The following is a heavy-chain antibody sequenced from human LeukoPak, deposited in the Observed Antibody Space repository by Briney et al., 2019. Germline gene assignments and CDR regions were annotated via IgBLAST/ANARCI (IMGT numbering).Heavy chain of an antibody. CDR3: ARRVGGYSYTSRYFDY. J-gene: IGHJ4*02. V-gene: IGHV4-59*01. Sequence: SETLSLTCTVSGGSISSYYWSWIRQPPGKGLEWIGYIYYSGSTNYNPSLKSRVTISVDTSKNQFSLKLSSVTAADTAVYYCARRVGGYSYTSRYFDYWGQGTLVTVSS. CDR1: GGSISSYY. D-gene: IGHD5-18*01. CDR2: IYYSGST.